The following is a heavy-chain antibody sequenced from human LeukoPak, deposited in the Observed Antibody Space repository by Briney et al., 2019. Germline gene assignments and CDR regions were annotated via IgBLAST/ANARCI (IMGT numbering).Heavy chain of an antibody. CDR2: IIPIFGTA. V-gene: IGHV1-69*13. J-gene: IGHJ4*02. Sequence: GASVKVSCKASGSTFSSYAISWVRQAPGQGLEWMGGIIPIFGTANYAQKFQGRVTITADESTSTAYMELSSLRSEDTAVYYCARVRVRGVISQPFDYWGQGTLVTVSS. D-gene: IGHD3-10*01. CDR3: ARVRVRGVISQPFDY. CDR1: GSTFSSYA.